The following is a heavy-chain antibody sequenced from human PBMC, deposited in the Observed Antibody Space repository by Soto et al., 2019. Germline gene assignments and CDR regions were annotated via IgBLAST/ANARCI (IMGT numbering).Heavy chain of an antibody. Sequence: SETLSLTCAVYGGSFSGYYCSWIRQRPGKGQEWSGEINHSGSANYNPSIKSRVTISVDTSKNQFSLKLSSVTAADTAVYYCARGSWSGYYPFPYYYYYGMDVWGQGTTVTVSS. J-gene: IGHJ6*02. CDR1: GGSFSGYY. CDR3: ARGSWSGYYPFPYYYYYGMDV. CDR2: INHSGSA. D-gene: IGHD3-3*01. V-gene: IGHV4-34*01.